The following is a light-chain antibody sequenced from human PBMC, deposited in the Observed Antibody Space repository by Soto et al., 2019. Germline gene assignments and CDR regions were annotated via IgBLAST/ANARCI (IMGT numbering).Light chain of an antibody. Sequence: QSVLTQPPSAFGTPGQRVTISCSGSYSNIGSRTVNWYQQVPGTAPKLLIYANNQRPSGVPDRFSGSKSGTSASLAISGLQSEDEADYHCAAWDDSLIGYVFGTGTKGT. CDR3: AAWDDSLIGYV. J-gene: IGLJ1*01. CDR1: YSNIGSRT. V-gene: IGLV1-44*01. CDR2: ANN.